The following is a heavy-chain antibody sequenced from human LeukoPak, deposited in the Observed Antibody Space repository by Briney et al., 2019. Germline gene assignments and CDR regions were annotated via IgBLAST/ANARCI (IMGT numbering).Heavy chain of an antibody. Sequence: GSSVKVSCTASGGTFSSYVIGSVRQAPGQGLEWMGGIIPIFGTANYAQKFQGRVTITADESTSTAYMELSSLRSEDTAVYYCARRGYSSSTNWFDPWGQGTLVTVSS. CDR2: IIPIFGTA. J-gene: IGHJ5*02. V-gene: IGHV1-69*01. CDR3: ARRGYSSSTNWFDP. D-gene: IGHD6-6*01. CDR1: GGTFSSYV.